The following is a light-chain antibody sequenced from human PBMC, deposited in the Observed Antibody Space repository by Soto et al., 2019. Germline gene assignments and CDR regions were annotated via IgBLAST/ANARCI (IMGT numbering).Light chain of an antibody. Sequence: QSVLTQPPSASGSPGQSVTISCTGTSSDVGGYNYVSWYQQHPGKTPKLKIYEVSKRPSGVPDRFSGSKSCNTASLSFSWLQAEDEADYYCSSYAGSNNFVFGTGTKVTVL. CDR2: EVS. V-gene: IGLV2-8*01. CDR1: SSDVGGYNY. J-gene: IGLJ1*01. CDR3: SSYAGSNNFV.